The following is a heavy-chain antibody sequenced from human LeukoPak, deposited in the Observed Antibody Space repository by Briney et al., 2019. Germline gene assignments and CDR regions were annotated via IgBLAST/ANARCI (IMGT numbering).Heavy chain of an antibody. D-gene: IGHD7-27*01. J-gene: IGHJ2*01. Sequence: PSETLSLTCAVSGYSISSGYYWGWIRQPLGKGLEWIGSIYHSGSTYYNPCLKSRVTISVDTSKNQFSLKLSSVTAADTAVYYCARPRPNEKLGIVTGYFDLWGRGTLVTVSS. CDR1: GYSISSGYY. V-gene: IGHV4-38-2*01. CDR3: ARPRPNEKLGIVTGYFDL. CDR2: IYHSGST.